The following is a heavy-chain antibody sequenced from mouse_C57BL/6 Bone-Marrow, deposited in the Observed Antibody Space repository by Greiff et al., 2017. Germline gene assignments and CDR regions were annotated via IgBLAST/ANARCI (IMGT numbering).Heavy chain of an antibody. Sequence: QVQLKQPGAELVKPGASVKLSCKASGYTFTSYWMHWVKHRPGQGLEWIGEIDPSDSYTNYNQKFKGKATLTVDTSSSTAYMQLSSLTSEDSAVYYCARGDYNGSPYAMDYWGQGTSVTVSS. J-gene: IGHJ4*01. CDR2: IDPSDSYT. D-gene: IGHD1-1*01. V-gene: IGHV1-50*01. CDR3: ARGDYNGSPYAMDY. CDR1: GYTFTSYW.